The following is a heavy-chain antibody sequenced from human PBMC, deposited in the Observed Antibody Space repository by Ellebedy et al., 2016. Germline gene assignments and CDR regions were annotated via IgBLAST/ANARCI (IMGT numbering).Heavy chain of an antibody. CDR2: ISWNSGSI. CDR1: GFTFDDYA. V-gene: IGHV3-9*01. J-gene: IGHJ3*02. CDR3: AAGNIVVVVADKGAFDI. Sequence: GGSLRLXCAASGFTFDDYAMHWVRQAPGKGLEWVSGISWNSGSIGYADSVKGRFTISRDNAKNSLYLQMNSLRAEDTALYYCAAGNIVVVVADKGAFDIWGQGTMVTVSS. D-gene: IGHD2-15*01.